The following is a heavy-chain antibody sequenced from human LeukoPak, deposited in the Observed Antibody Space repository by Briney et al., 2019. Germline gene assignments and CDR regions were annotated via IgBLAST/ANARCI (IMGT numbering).Heavy chain of an antibody. CDR1: GYTFTSYD. D-gene: IGHD6-13*01. Sequence: ASVKVSCKASGYTFTSYDINWVRQATGRGLEWMGWMNPNSCNTGYAQKFQGRVTMTRNTSISTAYMELTSLRSEETAVYYCARAVHSRWYSYNAYYYMDVWGKGTTVNISS. J-gene: IGHJ6*03. CDR3: ARAVHSRWYSYNAYYYMDV. CDR2: MNPNSCNT. V-gene: IGHV1-8*01.